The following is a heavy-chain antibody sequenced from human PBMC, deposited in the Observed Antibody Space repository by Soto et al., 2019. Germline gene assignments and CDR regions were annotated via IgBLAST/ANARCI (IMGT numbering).Heavy chain of an antibody. V-gene: IGHV3-23*01. D-gene: IGHD6-13*01. CDR3: AKDLGYTSSWYYALHI. CDR2: ISGSGGTT. CDR1: GFSFSSYA. Sequence: GGSLRLSCVGSGFSFSSYAMNWVRQAPGQGLEWVSGISGSGGTTFYADSVKGRFTISRDNSKNTLYLQMNSLRAEDTAVYYCAKDLGYTSSWYYALHIWDQGTMVTVSS. J-gene: IGHJ3*02.